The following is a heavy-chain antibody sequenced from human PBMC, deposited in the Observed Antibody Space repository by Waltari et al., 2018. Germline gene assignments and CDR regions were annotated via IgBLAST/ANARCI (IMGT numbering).Heavy chain of an antibody. J-gene: IGHJ3*02. D-gene: IGHD1-20*01. CDR2: IDWDDDK. V-gene: IGHV2-70*15. CDR1: GFSLSTSGMC. CDR3: ARIAVITGTKGAFDI. Sequence: QVTLRESGPALVKPTQTLTLTCTFSGFSLSTSGMCVSWIRQPPGKALEWLARIDWDDDKYYSTSLKTRLTISKDTSKNQVVLTMTNMDPVDTATYYCARIAVITGTKGAFDIWGQVTMVTVSS.